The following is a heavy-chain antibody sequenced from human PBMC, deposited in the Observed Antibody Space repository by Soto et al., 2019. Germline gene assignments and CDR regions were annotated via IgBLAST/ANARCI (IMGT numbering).Heavy chain of an antibody. J-gene: IGHJ5*02. CDR2: IIPIFGTA. D-gene: IGHD2-2*01. CDR3: ARGGAVVVPAAYNWFDP. CDR1: GGTFSSYA. Sequence: QVQLVQSGAEVKKPGSSVKVSCKASGGTFSSYAISWVRQAPGQGLEWMGGIIPIFGTANYAQKFQGRVTLTADESTSTAYMELSSLRSEDTAVYYCARGGAVVVPAAYNWFDPWGQGTLVTVSS. V-gene: IGHV1-69*01.